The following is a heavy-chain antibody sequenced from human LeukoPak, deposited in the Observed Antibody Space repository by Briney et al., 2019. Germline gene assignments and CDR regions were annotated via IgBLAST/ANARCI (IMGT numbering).Heavy chain of an antibody. CDR3: ASYRYSSSCYIY. Sequence: GGSLRLSCAASGFTFRHSWMTWVRQAPRKGLEWVANIKQDGSEKYSVDSVKGPFTISRDNAQKSLYLQMNSLRAEDTGVYFCASYRYSSSCYIYWGQGTLVAVSS. D-gene: IGHD6-13*01. V-gene: IGHV3-7*01. CDR2: IKQDGSEK. J-gene: IGHJ4*02. CDR1: GFTFRHSW.